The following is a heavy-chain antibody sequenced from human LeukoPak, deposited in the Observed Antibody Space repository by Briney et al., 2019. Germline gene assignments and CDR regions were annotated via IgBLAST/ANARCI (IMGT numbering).Heavy chain of an antibody. V-gene: IGHV3-7*01. CDR1: GFTFSSYW. Sequence: GGSLRLSCAASGFTFSSYWMSWVRQAPGKGLEWVANIKQDGSEKYYVDSVKGRFTISRDNAKNSLYLQMNSLRAEDTAVYYCAKDRMKWRVAAASIEYWGRGTLVTVST. CDR3: AKDRMKWRVAAASIEY. J-gene: IGHJ4*02. D-gene: IGHD2-2*01. CDR2: IKQDGSEK.